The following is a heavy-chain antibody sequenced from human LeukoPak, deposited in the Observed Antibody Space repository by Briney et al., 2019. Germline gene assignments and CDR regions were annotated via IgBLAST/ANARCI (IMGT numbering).Heavy chain of an antibody. Sequence: ASVKVSCKASGGTFSSYAISWVRQAPGQGLEWMGRIIPIFGTANYAQKFQGRVTITTDESTSTAYMELSSLRSEDTAGYYCAGLYDSSGYYYAGGGFDYWGQGTLVTVSS. V-gene: IGHV1-69*05. D-gene: IGHD3-22*01. CDR1: GGTFSSYA. CDR2: IIPIFGTA. CDR3: AGLYDSSGYYYAGGGFDY. J-gene: IGHJ4*02.